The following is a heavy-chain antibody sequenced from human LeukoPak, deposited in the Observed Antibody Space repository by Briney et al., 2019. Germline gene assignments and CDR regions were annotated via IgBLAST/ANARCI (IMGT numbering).Heavy chain of an antibody. V-gene: IGHV4-59*08. CDR1: GGSISSYY. CDR2: IYYSGST. CDR3: ARHELWEPFDY. J-gene: IGHJ4*02. D-gene: IGHD1-26*01. Sequence: SETLSLTCTVSGGSISSYYWSWIRQPPGKGLEWIGYIYYSGSTNYNPSLKSRVTISVDTSKNQFSLRLSSVTAADTAVYYCARHELWEPFDYWGQGTLVTVSS.